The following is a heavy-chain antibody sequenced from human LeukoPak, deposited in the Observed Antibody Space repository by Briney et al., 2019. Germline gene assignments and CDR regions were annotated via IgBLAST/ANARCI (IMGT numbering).Heavy chain of an antibody. CDR2: INPNSGGT. CDR1: GYTFTGYY. J-gene: IGHJ5*02. Sequence: ASVKLSCKASGYTFTGYYMHWVRQAPGQGLEWMGWINPNSGGTNYAQNFQGRVTMTRDTSISTAYMELSRLRSDDTAVYYCARDGGLRLGELSLTNCFDPWGQGTLVTVSS. D-gene: IGHD3-16*02. V-gene: IGHV1-2*02. CDR3: ARDGGLRLGELSLTNCFDP.